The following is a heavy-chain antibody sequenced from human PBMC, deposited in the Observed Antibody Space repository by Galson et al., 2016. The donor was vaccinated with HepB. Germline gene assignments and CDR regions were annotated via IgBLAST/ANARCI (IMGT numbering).Heavy chain of an antibody. Sequence: SLRLSCAASGFTFSNYAMHWVRQAPGKGLEWVAVISYDGSNKYYADSVKGRFTISRDNSKNTLYLQINGLRPEDTGIYYCARDRQTYDGDCLDYWGQGTLVTVSS. D-gene: IGHD4-17*01. V-gene: IGHV3-30-3*01. CDR1: GFTFSNYA. CDR2: ISYDGSNK. CDR3: ARDRQTYDGDCLDY. J-gene: IGHJ4*02.